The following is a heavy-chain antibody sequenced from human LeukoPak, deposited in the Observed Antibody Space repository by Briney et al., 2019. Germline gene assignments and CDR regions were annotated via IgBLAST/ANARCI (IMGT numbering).Heavy chain of an antibody. CDR2: IRYDGTKE. V-gene: IGHV3-30*02. J-gene: IGHJ4*02. D-gene: IGHD3-22*01. Sequence: GGSLRLSCAASGFIFSSYGMHWVRQAPGKGLEWVAFIRYDGTKEYYADSVKGRFTISRDNSKNTLYLQMNRLRAEDTAVYFCAKDGDSSGYDLSYWGQGTLVTVPS. CDR1: GFIFSSYG. CDR3: AKDGDSSGYDLSY.